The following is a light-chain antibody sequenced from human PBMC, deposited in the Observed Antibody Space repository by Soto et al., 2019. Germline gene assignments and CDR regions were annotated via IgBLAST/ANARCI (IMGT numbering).Light chain of an antibody. V-gene: IGKV3-15*01. CDR1: QSVSSK. Sequence: EIVMTQSPVTLSVSPGERATLSCRASQSVSSKLAWYQQKPGQAPRLLIYGASTRATGIPARFSGSGSGTEFTLSISSLQSEDFAYYYCKQYNNWPQTFGQGTKLEIQ. J-gene: IGKJ2*01. CDR2: GAS. CDR3: KQYNNWPQT.